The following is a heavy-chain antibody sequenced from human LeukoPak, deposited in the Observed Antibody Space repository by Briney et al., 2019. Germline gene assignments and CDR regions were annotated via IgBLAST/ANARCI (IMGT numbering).Heavy chain of an antibody. J-gene: IGHJ4*02. CDR3: ARLRLWFGEPQFDY. Sequence: SETLSLTCTVSGGPISSSSYYWGWIRQPPGKGLEWIGSIYYSGSTYYNPSLKSRVTISVDTSRNQFSLKLSSVTAADTAVYYCARLRLWFGEPQFDYWGQGTLVTVSS. CDR2: IYYSGST. D-gene: IGHD3-10*01. V-gene: IGHV4-39*07. CDR1: GGPISSSSYY.